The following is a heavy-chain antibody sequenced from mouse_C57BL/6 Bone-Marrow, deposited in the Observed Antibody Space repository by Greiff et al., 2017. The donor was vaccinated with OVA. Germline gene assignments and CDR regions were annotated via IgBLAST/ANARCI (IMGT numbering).Heavy chain of an antibody. CDR2: IRLKSDNYAT. Sequence: EVKLEESGGGLVQPGGSMKLSCVASGFTFSNYWMNWVRQSPEKGLEWVAQIRLKSDNYATHYAESVKGRFTISRDDSKSSVYLQMNNLRAEDTGIYYCNIPYSNYYAMDYWGQGTSVTVSS. J-gene: IGHJ4*01. D-gene: IGHD2-5*01. V-gene: IGHV6-3*01. CDR1: GFTFSNYW. CDR3: NIPYSNYYAMDY.